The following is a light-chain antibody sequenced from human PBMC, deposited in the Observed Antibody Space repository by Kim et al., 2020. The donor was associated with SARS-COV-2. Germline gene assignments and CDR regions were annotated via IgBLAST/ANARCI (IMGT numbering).Light chain of an antibody. CDR1: QVIKKF. Sequence: ASVGDRVTITCQATQVIKKFLDWYQQRPGKAPELLIYDVSNLQTGVPSRFSGSGYGTHFTLTVSSLQPEDVATYYCQQNDNFPITFGQGTRLEIK. CDR3: QQNDNFPIT. J-gene: IGKJ5*01. V-gene: IGKV1-33*01. CDR2: DVS.